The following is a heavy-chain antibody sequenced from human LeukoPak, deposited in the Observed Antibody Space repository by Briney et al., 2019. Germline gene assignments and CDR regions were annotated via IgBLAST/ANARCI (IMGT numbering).Heavy chain of an antibody. J-gene: IGHJ5*02. Sequence: ASVKVSCMASGYTFTAYYMHWVRQAPGQGLEWMGWINPNSGGTNYAQKFQGRVTMTRDTSISTVYMELSRLRSDDTAVYYCARDGVWYQLLYWFDPWGQGTLVTVSS. CDR3: ARDGVWYQLLYWFDP. V-gene: IGHV1-2*02. CDR1: GYTFTAYY. D-gene: IGHD2-2*01. CDR2: INPNSGGT.